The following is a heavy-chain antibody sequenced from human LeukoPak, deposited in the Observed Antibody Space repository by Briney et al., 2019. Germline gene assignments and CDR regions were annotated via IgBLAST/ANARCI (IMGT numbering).Heavy chain of an antibody. CDR1: GGSLSSYY. CDR3: ARSPSSEWYISDY. Sequence: SETLSLTCTVSGGSLSSYYWSWIRQPAGKGLEWIGRIYTSGSTNYNPSLKSRVTMSVDTSKNQFSLKPSSVSAADTAGYHCARSPSSEWYISDYWGQGTLVTVSS. D-gene: IGHD6-19*01. CDR2: IYTSGST. J-gene: IGHJ4*02. V-gene: IGHV4-4*07.